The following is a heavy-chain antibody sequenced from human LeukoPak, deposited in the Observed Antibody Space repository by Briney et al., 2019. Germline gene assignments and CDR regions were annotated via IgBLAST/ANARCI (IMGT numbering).Heavy chain of an antibody. CDR1: GFTFSNAW. Sequence: GGSLRLSCAASGFTFSNAWMSWVRQAPGKGLEWVGRIKSKTDGGTTDYAAPVKGRFTISRDDSKNTLYLQMNSLKAEDTAVYYCTTRITMLRGLEDYWGQGTLVTVSS. J-gene: IGHJ4*02. CDR3: TTRITMLRGLEDY. V-gene: IGHV3-15*01. CDR2: IKSKTDGGTT. D-gene: IGHD3-10*01.